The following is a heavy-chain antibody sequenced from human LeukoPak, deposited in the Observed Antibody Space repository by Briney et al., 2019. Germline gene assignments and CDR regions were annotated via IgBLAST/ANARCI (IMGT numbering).Heavy chain of an antibody. CDR2: INTNTGNP. J-gene: IGHJ4*02. Sequence: ASVKVSCKASGYTFTDYYLHWVRQAPGQGLEWMGWINTNTGNPTYAQGFTGRFVFSLDTSVSTAYLQISSLKAEDTAVYYCARGSPTTDYWGQGTLVTVSS. CDR3: ARGSPTTDY. V-gene: IGHV7-4-1*02. D-gene: IGHD1-1*01. CDR1: GYTFTDYY.